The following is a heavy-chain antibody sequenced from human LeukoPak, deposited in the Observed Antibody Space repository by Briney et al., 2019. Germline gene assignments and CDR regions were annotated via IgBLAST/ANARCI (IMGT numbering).Heavy chain of an antibody. J-gene: IGHJ4*02. CDR2: ISAYNGNT. CDR1: GYTFTSYG. V-gene: IGHV1-18*01. D-gene: IGHD3-22*01. Sequence: ASVKVSCKASGYTFTSYGISWVRQAPGQGLEWMGWISAYNGNTNYAQKLQGRATMTTDTSTSTAYMELRSLRSDDTAVYYCATGSGMSYYYDSSGYSFDYWGQGTLVTVSS. CDR3: ATGSGMSYYYDSSGYSFDY.